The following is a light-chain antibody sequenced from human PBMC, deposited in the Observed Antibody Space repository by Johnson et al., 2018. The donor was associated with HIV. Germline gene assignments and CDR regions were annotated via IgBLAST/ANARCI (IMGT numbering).Light chain of an antibody. CDR3: GTWDTSLSAGGV. CDR2: KNN. Sequence: QSVLTQPPSLSAAPGQTVTISCSGSSSNIGNNYVSWYQQLPGTPPKLLIFKNNERLSGIPDRFSGSKSGTSATLGITGLQTGDEADYYCGTWDTSLSAGGVFGTGTKVTVL. CDR1: SSNIGNNY. V-gene: IGLV1-51*02. J-gene: IGLJ1*01.